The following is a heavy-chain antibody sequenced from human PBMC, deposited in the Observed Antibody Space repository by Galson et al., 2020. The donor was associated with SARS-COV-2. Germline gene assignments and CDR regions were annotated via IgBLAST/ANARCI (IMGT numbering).Heavy chain of an antibody. V-gene: IGHV4-31*02. J-gene: IGHJ4*02. CDR3: ARKRGYFDS. CDR1: GAFMSNGGYF. Sequence: SQTLSLTCSVSGAFMSNGGYFWSWVRQHPGKGLELIGYVYYSGSPDYNPSLESRVSISIDTSKGQFSLKLSSETAADTAVYYCARKRGYFDSWGQGTLVTVSS. CDR2: VYYSGSP.